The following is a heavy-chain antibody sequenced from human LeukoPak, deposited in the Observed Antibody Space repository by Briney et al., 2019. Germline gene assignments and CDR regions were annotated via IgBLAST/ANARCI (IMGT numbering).Heavy chain of an antibody. V-gene: IGHV3-23*01. CDR3: AKSPYVGDHGGPSA. CDR1: GFTFSSYA. D-gene: IGHD4-23*01. Sequence: GGSLRLSCAASGFTFSSYAMSWVRQAPGKGPEWVSAISGGGGNTYYADSVKGRFTISRDDSKNTLFLQMSYLRVEDTAVYYCAKSPYVGDHGGPSAWGQGTLVTVSS. J-gene: IGHJ5*02. CDR2: ISGGGGNT.